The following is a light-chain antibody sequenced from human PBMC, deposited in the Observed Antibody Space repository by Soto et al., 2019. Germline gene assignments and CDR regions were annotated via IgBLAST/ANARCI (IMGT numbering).Light chain of an antibody. Sequence: EMVLTQSPGTLSLSPGERATLSCRASQSVSASNLAWYQQKPAQAPRLLIFDASTRATGIPDRFSASGSGTDFTLTISTLEPEDFAIYYCQQYGSSPPYTFGQGTKLEIK. CDR3: QQYGSSPPYT. V-gene: IGKV3-20*01. CDR2: DAS. J-gene: IGKJ2*01. CDR1: QSVSASN.